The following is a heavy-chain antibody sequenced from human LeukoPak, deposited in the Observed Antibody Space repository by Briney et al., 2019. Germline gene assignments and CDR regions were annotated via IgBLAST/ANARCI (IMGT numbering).Heavy chain of an antibody. D-gene: IGHD3-16*01. J-gene: IGHJ4*02. CDR2: ISYDGSNK. V-gene: IGHV3-30*18. Sequence: GRSLRLSCAASGFTFSSYGMHWVRQAPGKGLEWVAVISYDGSNKHYADSVKGRFTISRDNSKNTLYLQMNSLRAEDTAVYYCAKDWGREVGDPYFDYWGQGTLVTVSS. CDR1: GFTFSSYG. CDR3: AKDWGREVGDPYFDY.